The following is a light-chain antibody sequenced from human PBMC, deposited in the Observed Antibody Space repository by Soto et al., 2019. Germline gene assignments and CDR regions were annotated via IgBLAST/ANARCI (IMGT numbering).Light chain of an antibody. V-gene: IGKV1-5*01. CDR1: QSISSW. CDR3: QQYNSFSLT. Sequence: SQMPLSPSTLSASVGDRVTITCRASQSISSWLAWYQQKPGKAPKLLIYDASSLESGVPSRFSGSGSGTEFTLTINSLQPDDFATYYCQQYNSFSLTFGGGTKVDIK. CDR2: DAS. J-gene: IGKJ4*01.